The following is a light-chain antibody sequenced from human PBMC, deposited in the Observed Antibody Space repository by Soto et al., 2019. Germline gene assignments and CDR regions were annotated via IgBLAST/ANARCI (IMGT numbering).Light chain of an antibody. V-gene: IGLV2-14*03. J-gene: IGLJ1*01. CDR1: SSDVGTYKY. CDR3: NSYTTSSTLV. Sequence: QSALTQPASVSGSPGQSITISCTGTSSDVGTYKYVSWYQQHPGKAPKLMIYDVSNRPSGVSNRFSGSKSGNTASLTIPGLQAEDEADYYCNSYTTSSTLVFGTGTKVTVL. CDR2: DVS.